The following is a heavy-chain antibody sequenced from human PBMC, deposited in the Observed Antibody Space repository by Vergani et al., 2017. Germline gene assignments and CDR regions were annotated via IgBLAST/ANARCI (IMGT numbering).Heavy chain of an antibody. CDR3: AKEGYGDYFVHAFDI. CDR1: GFTLNTYG. CDR2: IRYDGSSE. V-gene: IGHV3-30*02. J-gene: IGHJ3*02. D-gene: IGHD4-17*01. Sequence: QVQILQSGGGVVQPGGSLRLSCTLSGFTLNTYGIHWVRQAPGKGLEWVSFIRYDGSSEYYGDSVKGRFTISRDKSQNTVNLQMNSLRTEDTAVYFCAKEGYGDYFVHAFDIWGQGTMVTVSS.